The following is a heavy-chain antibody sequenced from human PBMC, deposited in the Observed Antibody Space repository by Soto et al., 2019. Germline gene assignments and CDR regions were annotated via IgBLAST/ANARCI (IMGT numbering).Heavy chain of an antibody. CDR2: IIPVLGPA. CDR1: GVTYNTFA. Sequence: QVQLVQSGAEVRKPGSSVKVSCKASGVTYNTFAVSWVRQAPGQGLEWMGGIIPVLGPAFYAQKFQGRVTISADKSTNTSSLELRSLRSEDTAVYYCARGGALSTSWYWGDGLDSWGQGTQVTVSS. CDR3: ARGGALSTSWYWGDGLDS. D-gene: IGHD6-13*01. J-gene: IGHJ4*02. V-gene: IGHV1-69*06.